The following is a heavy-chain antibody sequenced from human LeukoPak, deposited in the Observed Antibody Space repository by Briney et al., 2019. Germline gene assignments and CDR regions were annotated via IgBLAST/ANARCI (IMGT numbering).Heavy chain of an antibody. D-gene: IGHD6-13*01. J-gene: IGHJ4*02. CDR3: ARDGRAASGAWSGNFDY. V-gene: IGHV3-23*01. CDR1: GFTFSNYA. Sequence: GGSLRLSCAASGFTFSNYAMSWVRQAPGKGLEWVSVISGSGGSTYYADSVKGRFTISRDNSKNTLYLQMNSLRPEDTAVYYCARDGRAASGAWSGNFDYWGQGTLVTVSS. CDR2: ISGSGGST.